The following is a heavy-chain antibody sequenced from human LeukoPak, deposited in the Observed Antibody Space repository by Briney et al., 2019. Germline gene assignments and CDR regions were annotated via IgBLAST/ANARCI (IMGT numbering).Heavy chain of an antibody. Sequence: GSLRLSCAASGFTFSSYAMTWVRQAPGKGLEWVSTIRGSDDSTYYADSVKGRFTISRDNSKNTLYLQMHSLRAEDTAIYYCAKDTGPAAGITADYWGQGTLVTVSS. V-gene: IGHV3-23*01. J-gene: IGHJ4*02. CDR3: AKDTGPAAGITADY. D-gene: IGHD6-13*01. CDR1: GFTFSSYA. CDR2: IRGSDDST.